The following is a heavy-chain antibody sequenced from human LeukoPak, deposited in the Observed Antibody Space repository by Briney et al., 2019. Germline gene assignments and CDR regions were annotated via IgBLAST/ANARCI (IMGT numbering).Heavy chain of an antibody. CDR3: ARGGLYCSGGSCYSRWFDP. D-gene: IGHD2-15*01. J-gene: IGHJ5*02. CDR2: IYHSGST. V-gene: IGHV4-30-2*01. Sequence: SETLSLTCAVSGGSISSGGYSWSWIRQPPGKGLEWIGYIYHSGSTYYNPSLKSRVTISVDRSKNQFSLKLSSVTAADTAVYYCARGGLYCSGGSCYSRWFDPWGQGTLVTVSS. CDR1: GGSISSGGYS.